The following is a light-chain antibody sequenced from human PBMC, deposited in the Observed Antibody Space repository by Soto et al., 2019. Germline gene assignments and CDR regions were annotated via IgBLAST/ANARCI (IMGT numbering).Light chain of an antibody. V-gene: IGKV1-5*03. CDR3: QQYNSYWT. J-gene: IGKJ1*01. Sequence: DIQRTQCPSTMSAYVGDRVTISCRASQSLNNYLAWYQQKPGKAPKLLIYKASTLKSGVPSRFSGSGSGTEFTLTISSLQPDDFATYYCQQYNSYWTFGQGTKVDIK. CDR1: QSLNNY. CDR2: KAS.